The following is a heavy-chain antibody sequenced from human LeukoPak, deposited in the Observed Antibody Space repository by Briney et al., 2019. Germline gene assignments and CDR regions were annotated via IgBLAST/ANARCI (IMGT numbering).Heavy chain of an antibody. Sequence: AASVKVSCKASGGTFSSYAISWVRQAPGQGLEWMGGIIPIFGTANYAQKFQGRVTVTTDESTSTAYMELSSLRSEDTAVYYCARPITVDAFDIWGQGTMVTVSS. V-gene: IGHV1-69*05. CDR2: IIPIFGTA. D-gene: IGHD5-24*01. CDR3: ARPITVDAFDI. CDR1: GGTFSSYA. J-gene: IGHJ3*02.